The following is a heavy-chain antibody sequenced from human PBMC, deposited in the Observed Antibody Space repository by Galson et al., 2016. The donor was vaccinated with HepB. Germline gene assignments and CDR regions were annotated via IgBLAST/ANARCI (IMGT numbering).Heavy chain of an antibody. CDR1: GFTFSTYW. V-gene: IGHV3-74*01. J-gene: IGHJ4*02. CDR3: AREYASHWSSFYFDY. Sequence: SLRLSCAASGFTFSTYWMHWVRQVPGNGLVWVSRINNDGSSTNYADSVKGRFTISRDNAKSSLYLQMNSLGAEDTAVYYCAREYASHWSSFYFDYWGQGVLVSVSS. D-gene: IGHD2-2*01. CDR2: INNDGSST.